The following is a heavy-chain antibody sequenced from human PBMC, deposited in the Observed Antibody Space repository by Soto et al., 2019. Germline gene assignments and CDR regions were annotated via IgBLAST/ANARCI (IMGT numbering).Heavy chain of an antibody. CDR3: ARDDGSSSANPYYYYMDV. D-gene: IGHD6-13*01. J-gene: IGHJ6*03. Sequence: SETLSLTCTVSGGSISSYYWSWIRQPPGKGLEWIGYIYYSGSTNYNPSLKSRVTISVDTSKNQFSLKLVSVTAADTAVYYCARDDGSSSANPYYYYMDVWGKGTTVTVS. V-gene: IGHV4-59*01. CDR2: IYYSGST. CDR1: GGSISSYY.